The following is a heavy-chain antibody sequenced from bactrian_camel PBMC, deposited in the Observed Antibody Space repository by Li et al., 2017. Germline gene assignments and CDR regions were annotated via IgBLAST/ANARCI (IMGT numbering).Heavy chain of an antibody. J-gene: IGHJ4*01. CDR1: GYAFCV. CDR2: INHDGAST. D-gene: IGHD1*01. Sequence: VQLVESGGGSVQAGGSLRLSCEGAGYAFCVGWFRQDPGKGLEWVSSINHDGASTSYTDSVKGRFTISRDNDKNTVHLQMNSLTPEDTALYYCAADFASVANDECDWDAQPHSSYSGQGTQVTVS. V-gene: IGHV3S42*01.